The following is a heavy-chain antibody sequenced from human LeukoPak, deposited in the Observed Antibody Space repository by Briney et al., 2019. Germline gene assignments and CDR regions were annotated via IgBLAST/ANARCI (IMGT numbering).Heavy chain of an antibody. CDR3: AIAGVRGVIIGDY. CDR2: IYSGGNT. Sequence: PGGSLRLSCAASGFTVSNNYMSWVRQAPGKGLEWVSVIYSGGNTYYADSVKGRFTISRDNSKNTVYLQMNSLRAEDTAVYYCAIAGVRGVIIGDYWGQGTLVTVSS. J-gene: IGHJ4*02. D-gene: IGHD3-10*01. V-gene: IGHV3-53*01. CDR1: GFTVSNNY.